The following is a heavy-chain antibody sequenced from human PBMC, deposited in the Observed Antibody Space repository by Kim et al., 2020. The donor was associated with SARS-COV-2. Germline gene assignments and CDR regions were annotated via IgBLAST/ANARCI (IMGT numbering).Heavy chain of an antibody. CDR3: ARDLGTTVVTGAFDI. Sequence: GGSLRLSCAASGFTFSSYAMHWVRQAPGKGLEWVAVISYDGSNKYYADSVKGRFTISRDNSKNTLYLQMNSLRAEDTAVYYCARDLGTTVVTGAFDIWG. J-gene: IGHJ3*02. D-gene: IGHD4-17*01. V-gene: IGHV3-30*04. CDR1: GFTFSSYA. CDR2: ISYDGSNK.